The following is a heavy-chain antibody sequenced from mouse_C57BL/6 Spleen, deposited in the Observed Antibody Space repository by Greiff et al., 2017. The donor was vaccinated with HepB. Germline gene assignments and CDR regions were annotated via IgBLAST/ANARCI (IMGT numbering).Heavy chain of an antibody. CDR2: SDPETGGT. CDR1: GEEFNDEE. V-gene: IGHV1-15*01. J-gene: IGHJ2*01. Sequence: QEGEERERKGEEGKREGKEEGEEFNDEERTGVKQRPVHGLEWMGASDPETGGTAYNQKFKGKAILTADKSSSTAYMELRSLTSEDSAVYYCTRGDYWGQGTTLTVSS. CDR3: TRGDY.